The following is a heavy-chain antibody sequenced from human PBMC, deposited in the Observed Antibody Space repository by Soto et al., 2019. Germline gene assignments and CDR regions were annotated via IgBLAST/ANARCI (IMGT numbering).Heavy chain of an antibody. V-gene: IGHV3-9*01. Sequence: GGSLRLSCAASGFTFDDYAMHWVRQAPGKGLEWVSGISWNSGNIGYADSVKGRFTISRDNAKNSLYLQMNSLRAEDTALYYCAKDMGYSSCWPFDYWGQGTLVTVSS. J-gene: IGHJ4*02. CDR1: GFTFDDYA. D-gene: IGHD6-19*01. CDR2: ISWNSGNI. CDR3: AKDMGYSSCWPFDY.